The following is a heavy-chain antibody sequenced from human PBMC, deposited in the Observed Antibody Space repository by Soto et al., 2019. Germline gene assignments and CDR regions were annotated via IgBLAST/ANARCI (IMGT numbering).Heavy chain of an antibody. CDR2: IYPGDSDA. CDR1: GYSFTKYW. D-gene: IGHD1-26*01. V-gene: IGHV5-51*01. Sequence: EVHLAQSGAEVKKPGESLKISCQGSGYSFTKYWIGWVRQMPGKGLEWMGMIYPGDSDARYSPSFQGQVIISADKSINTAYLQWSSLRASDTAIYYCARTYSGTYPPPYYFDSWGQGTLVTVSS. J-gene: IGHJ4*02. CDR3: ARTYSGTYPPPYYFDS.